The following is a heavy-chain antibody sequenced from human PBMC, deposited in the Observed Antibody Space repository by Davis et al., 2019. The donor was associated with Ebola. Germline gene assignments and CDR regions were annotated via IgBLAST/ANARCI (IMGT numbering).Heavy chain of an antibody. Sequence: GESLKISCAASGFTFSRSGMHWVRQAPGKGLEWVAFTSYDGSYKYYADSVKGRFTISRDNSKNTLYLQMNSLRGEDTAVYYCVRKENWNYVLDYWGQGTLVTVSS. CDR1: GFTFSRSG. CDR3: VRKENWNYVLDY. J-gene: IGHJ4*02. CDR2: TSYDGSYK. D-gene: IGHD1-7*01. V-gene: IGHV3-30*03.